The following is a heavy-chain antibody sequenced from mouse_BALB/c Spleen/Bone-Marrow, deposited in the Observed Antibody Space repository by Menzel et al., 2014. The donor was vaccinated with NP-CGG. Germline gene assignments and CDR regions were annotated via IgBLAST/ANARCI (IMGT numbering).Heavy chain of an antibody. Sequence: EVKLVESGGGLVKPGGSLKLSCAASGFTFSSYAMSWVRQSPDKRLEWVAEISSGGNYTCYPDTVTGRFTISRDNAKNTLYLEMSSLRSDDTAMYYCASGDVYFAYWGQGTLVTVSA. J-gene: IGHJ3*01. D-gene: IGHD2-3*01. CDR1: GFTFSSYA. CDR3: ASGDVYFAY. CDR2: ISSGGNYT. V-gene: IGHV5-9-4*01.